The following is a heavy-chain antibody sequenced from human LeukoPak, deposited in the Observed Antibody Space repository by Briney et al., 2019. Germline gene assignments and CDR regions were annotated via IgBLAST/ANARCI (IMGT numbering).Heavy chain of an antibody. CDR3: AREGVLRYFGD. Sequence: GGSLRLSCAASGLTVSTNYMSWVRQAPGKGLEWVSVIYSGGTTYYADSVKGRFTNSRDNSKNTLFLQMNSLRAEDTAVYYCAREGVLRYFGDWGQGTLVTVSS. V-gene: IGHV3-66*01. CDR2: IYSGGTT. CDR1: GLTVSTNY. D-gene: IGHD3-9*01. J-gene: IGHJ4*02.